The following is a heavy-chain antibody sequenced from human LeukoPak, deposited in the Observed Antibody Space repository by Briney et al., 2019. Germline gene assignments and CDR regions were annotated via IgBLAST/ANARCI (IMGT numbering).Heavy chain of an antibody. CDR3: TRDLAFIRFDP. D-gene: IGHD3-16*02. V-gene: IGHV3-49*04. Sequence: GGSLRLSCTASGFTFGDYAVNWVRQAPGQGLEWVGFIRSKVYGGTIEYAASVKGRFTFSRDDSKSIAYLQMDSLTTEDTAVYYCTRDLAFIRFDPWGQGTLVTVSS. CDR1: GFTFGDYA. CDR2: IRSKVYGGTI. J-gene: IGHJ5*02.